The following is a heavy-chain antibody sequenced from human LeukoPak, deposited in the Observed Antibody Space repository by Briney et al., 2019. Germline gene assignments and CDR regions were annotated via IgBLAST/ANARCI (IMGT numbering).Heavy chain of an antibody. CDR3: ASSQPERDSSSWYYFDY. D-gene: IGHD6-13*01. Sequence: PGGSLRLSCAASGFTFSSYWMSWVRQAPGKGLEWVANIKQDGSEKYYVDSVKGRFTISRDNAKNSLYLQMSSLRAEDTAVYYCASSQPERDSSSWYYFDYWGQGTLVTVSS. J-gene: IGHJ4*02. V-gene: IGHV3-7*03. CDR1: GFTFSSYW. CDR2: IKQDGSEK.